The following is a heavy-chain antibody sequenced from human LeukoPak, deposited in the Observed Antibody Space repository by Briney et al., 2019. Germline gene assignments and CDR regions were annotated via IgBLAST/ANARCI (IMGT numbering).Heavy chain of an antibody. J-gene: IGHJ6*03. V-gene: IGHV1-69*02. Sequence: ASVKVSCKASGGTFSSYTISWVRQAPGQGLEWMGRIIPILGIANYAQKFQSRVTITADKSTSTAYMELSSLRSEDTAVYYCARALEAGDDSSGLYYYYYMDVWGKGTTVTVSS. CDR3: ARALEAGDDSSGLYYYYYMDV. CDR2: IIPILGIA. CDR1: GGTFSSYT. D-gene: IGHD3-22*01.